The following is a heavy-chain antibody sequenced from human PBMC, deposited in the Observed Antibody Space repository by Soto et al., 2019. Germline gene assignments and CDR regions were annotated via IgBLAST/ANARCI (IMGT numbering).Heavy chain of an antibody. V-gene: IGHV4-31*03. CDR2: IYYSGST. CDR1: GGSFSSGSYC. CDR3: AVAMTTVTTYEY. D-gene: IGHD4-17*01. J-gene: IGHJ4*02. Sequence: PSETLSLTCTVSGGSFSSGSYCWSWIRQHPGKGLEWIGYIYYSGSTYYNPSLKSRVTMSADTSKNQFSLKLSSVTAADTAVYYCAVAMTTVTTYEYWGQGTLVTVSS.